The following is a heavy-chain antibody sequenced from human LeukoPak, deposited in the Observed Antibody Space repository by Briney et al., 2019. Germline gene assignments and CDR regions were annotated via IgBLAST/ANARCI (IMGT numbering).Heavy chain of an antibody. Sequence: KPSETLSLTCTVSGGSISSYYWSWIRQPPGKGLEWIGYIYYSGSANYNPSLKSRVTISVDTSKNQFSLKLSSLTAADTAVYYCGRGTYGSSWQMEHFDYWGQGTLVTVSS. V-gene: IGHV4-59*01. J-gene: IGHJ4*02. CDR1: GGSISSYY. CDR2: IYYSGSA. D-gene: IGHD6-13*01. CDR3: GRGTYGSSWQMEHFDY.